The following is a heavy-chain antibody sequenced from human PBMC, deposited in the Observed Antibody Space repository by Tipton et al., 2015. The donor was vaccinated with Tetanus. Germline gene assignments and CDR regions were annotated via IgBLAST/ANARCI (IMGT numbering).Heavy chain of an antibody. J-gene: IGHJ2*01. CDR2: INHSGST. D-gene: IGHD5-18*01. CDR1: GGSFSAYY. V-gene: IGHV4-34*01. Sequence: TLSLTCAVCGGSFSAYYWSWIRQSPGKGLEWIGEINHSGSTTYSPSFKSRVTISVDMPKNQFSLKLTSLTVADTAVYYCARGGSYSYGPRGFDLWGRGTLVTVSS. CDR3: ARGGSYSYGPRGFDL.